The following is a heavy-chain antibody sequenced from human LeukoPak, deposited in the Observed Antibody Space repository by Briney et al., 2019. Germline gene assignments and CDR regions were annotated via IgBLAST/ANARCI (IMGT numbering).Heavy chain of an antibody. V-gene: IGHV3-21*01. J-gene: IGHJ4*02. CDR1: GFTFSSYS. Sequence: PGGSLRLSCAASGFTFSSYSMNWVRQAPGKGLEWVSSIGSSSSYIYYADSVKGRFTISRDNAKNSLYLQMNSLRAEDTAVYYCAREDHGSGSYFDYRGQGTLVTVSS. D-gene: IGHD3-10*01. CDR3: AREDHGSGSYFDY. CDR2: IGSSSSYI.